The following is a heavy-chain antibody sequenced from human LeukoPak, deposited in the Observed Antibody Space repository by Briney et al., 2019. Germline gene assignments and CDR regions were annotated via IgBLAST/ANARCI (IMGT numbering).Heavy chain of an antibody. D-gene: IGHD6-13*01. CDR1: GFTFSSHA. Sequence: RPGGSLRLSCAASGFTFSSHAVSWVRQAPGKGLEWVSAISGSGGTTYYADSVKGRFTISRDNSKNTLYLQMNSLRAEDTAVYYCAREKYSSSWPDAFDIWGQGTMVTVSS. J-gene: IGHJ3*02. CDR2: ISGSGGTT. CDR3: AREKYSSSWPDAFDI. V-gene: IGHV3-23*01.